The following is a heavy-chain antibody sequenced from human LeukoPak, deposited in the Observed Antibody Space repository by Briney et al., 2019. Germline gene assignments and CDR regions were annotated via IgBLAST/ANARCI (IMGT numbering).Heavy chain of an antibody. D-gene: IGHD6-13*01. CDR1: GGSFSSGGYP. Sequence: NPSETLSLTCAVSGGSFSSGGYPWSWLPQPPGKGLEWMRFIYHSGSTYYNPSLKSRVTISVDRSKNLFSLKLSSVTAADTAVYYCARGKIAAAGYWDYWGQGTLVTVSS. J-gene: IGHJ4*02. V-gene: IGHV4-30-2*01. CDR3: ARGKIAAAGYWDY. CDR2: IYHSGST.